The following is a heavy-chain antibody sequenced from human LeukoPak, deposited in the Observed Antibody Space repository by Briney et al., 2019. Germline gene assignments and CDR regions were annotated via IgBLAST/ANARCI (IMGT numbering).Heavy chain of an antibody. CDR1: GFIVTSNY. Sequence: GGSLRLSCAASGFIVTSNYMNWVRQAPGKGLEWVSVIYSSGSTYYADSVKGRFTISRDNSKNTLYLRMNSLRAEDTAIYYCARGIYGPNDAFDIWGQGTMVTVSS. CDR3: ARGIYGPNDAFDI. V-gene: IGHV3-53*01. J-gene: IGHJ3*02. CDR2: IYSSGST. D-gene: IGHD4-17*01.